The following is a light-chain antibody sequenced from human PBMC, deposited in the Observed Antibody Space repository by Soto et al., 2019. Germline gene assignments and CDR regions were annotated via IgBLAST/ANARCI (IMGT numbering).Light chain of an antibody. J-gene: IGKJ5*01. CDR3: QQRYTTPPIT. CDR2: AAS. V-gene: IGKV1-27*01. Sequence: DIQMTPSPSSLSASLGASVTITGRASQGISNYLAWYQQKPGKVPKLLLYAASTLQSGVPSPFSGSGSGTDFTLTISSLQPADVATYYCQQRYTTPPITFGQGTKLDIK. CDR1: QGISNY.